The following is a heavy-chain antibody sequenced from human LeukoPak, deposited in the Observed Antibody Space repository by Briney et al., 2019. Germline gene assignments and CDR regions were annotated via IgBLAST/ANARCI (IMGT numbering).Heavy chain of an antibody. CDR3: AKDLRSDGSWGYYYGMDV. Sequence: PGGSLRLSCAASGFTFSSFGMHWVRQAPGKGLEWVAVISYDGSNKYYADSVKGRFTISRDNSKNTLYLQMNSLRAEDTAVYYCAKDLRSDGSWGYYYGMDVWGQGTTVTVSS. V-gene: IGHV3-30*18. CDR1: GFTFSSFG. CDR2: ISYDGSNK. J-gene: IGHJ6*02. D-gene: IGHD3-10*01.